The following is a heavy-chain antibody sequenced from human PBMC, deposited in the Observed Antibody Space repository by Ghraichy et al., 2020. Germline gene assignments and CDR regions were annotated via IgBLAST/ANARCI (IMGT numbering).Heavy chain of an antibody. CDR3: ARVGNYYMDV. D-gene: IGHD3-10*01. Sequence: GGSLRLSCAASGFTFSIYSMNWVRQAPGKGLEWVSYISSSTTIYYADSVKGRFTISRDNAKNSLYLQMNSMRDEDTAVYYCARVGNYYMDVWGKGTTVTVSS. V-gene: IGHV3-48*02. CDR2: ISSSTTI. J-gene: IGHJ6*03. CDR1: GFTFSIYS.